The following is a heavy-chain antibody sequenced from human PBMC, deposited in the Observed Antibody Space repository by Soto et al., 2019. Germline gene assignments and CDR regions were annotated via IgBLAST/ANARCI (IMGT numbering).Heavy chain of an antibody. CDR2: ISAYNGNT. CDR3: ARGETWESSWYWFDP. V-gene: IGHV1-18*01. CDR1: GYTFTSYG. Sequence: GASVKVSCKASGYTFTSYGISWVRQAPGQGLEWMGWISAYNGNTNYAQKLQGRVTMTTDTSTSTAYMELRSLRSDDTAVYYCARGETWESSWYWFDPWGQGTLVTVSS. D-gene: IGHD6-13*01. J-gene: IGHJ5*02.